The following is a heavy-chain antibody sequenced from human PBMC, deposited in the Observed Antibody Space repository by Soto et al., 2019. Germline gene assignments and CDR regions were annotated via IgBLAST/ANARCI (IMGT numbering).Heavy chain of an antibody. CDR1: GYTFTNYA. CDR2: IDAANGNT. Sequence: QVQLVQSGAEVKKPGASVKVSCKASGYTFTNYAIHWVRQAPGQRLEWMGWIDAANGNTKYSQKFQGRATIARDTSASTADMELSSLRAEETAVYYCARRGTVVFPQYYCAPWGQVTLVTVAS. J-gene: IGHJ5*02. CDR3: ARRGTVVFPQYYCAP. D-gene: IGHD3-10*01. V-gene: IGHV1-3*01.